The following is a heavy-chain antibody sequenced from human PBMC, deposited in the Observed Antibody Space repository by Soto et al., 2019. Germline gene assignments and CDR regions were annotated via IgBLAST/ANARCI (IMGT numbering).Heavy chain of an antibody. D-gene: IGHD6-13*01. CDR1: GYTFTGYY. J-gene: IGHJ6*02. V-gene: IGHV1-2*04. CDR3: ARETAAADYGMDV. Sequence: GASVKVSCKASGYTFTGYYIHWVRQAPGQGLEWMGWINPNSGGTNYAQKFQGWVTMTRDTSISTAYMELSRLRSDDTAVYYCARETAAADYGMDVWGQGTTVTVSS. CDR2: INPNSGGT.